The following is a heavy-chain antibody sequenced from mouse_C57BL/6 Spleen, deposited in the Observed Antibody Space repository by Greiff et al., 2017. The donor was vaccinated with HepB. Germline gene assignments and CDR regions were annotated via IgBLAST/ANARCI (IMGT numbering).Heavy chain of an antibody. V-gene: IGHV1-64*01. Sequence: QVQLKQPGAELVKPGASVKLSCKASGYTFTSYWMHWVKQRPGQGLEWIGMIHPNSGSTNYNEKFKSKATLTVDKSASTAYMQLSSLTSEDSAVYYCARGGYSNYFDYWGQGTTLTVSS. J-gene: IGHJ2*01. CDR1: GYTFTSYW. CDR2: IHPNSGST. CDR3: ARGGYSNYFDY. D-gene: IGHD2-5*01.